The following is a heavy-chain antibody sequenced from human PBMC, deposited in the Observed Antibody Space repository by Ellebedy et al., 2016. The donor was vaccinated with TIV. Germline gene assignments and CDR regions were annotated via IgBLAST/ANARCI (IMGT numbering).Heavy chain of an antibody. CDR3: AKTETGSPDY. D-gene: IGHD3-9*01. Sequence: GESLKISXAASGFTFSDYYMTWIRQAPGKGLEWVAYISGSGSHTRYADSVKGRFTISRDNAKNSLYLQMNSLRVEDTAVYYCAKTETGSPDYWGQGTLVTVSP. CDR2: ISGSGSHT. J-gene: IGHJ4*02. V-gene: IGHV3-11*03. CDR1: GFTFSDYY.